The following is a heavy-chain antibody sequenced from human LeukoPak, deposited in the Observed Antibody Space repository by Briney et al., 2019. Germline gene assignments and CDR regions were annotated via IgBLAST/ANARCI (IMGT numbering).Heavy chain of an antibody. CDR2: ISWNSGSI. Sequence: GGSLRLSCAASGFTFDDYAMHWVRQAPGKGLGSVSGISWNSGSIGYADSVKGRFTISRDNAKNSLYLQMNSLRAEDMALYYCAKGSTLYAPFDYWGQGTLVTVSS. J-gene: IGHJ4*02. CDR3: AKGSTLYAPFDY. CDR1: GFTFDDYA. V-gene: IGHV3-9*03. D-gene: IGHD2/OR15-2a*01.